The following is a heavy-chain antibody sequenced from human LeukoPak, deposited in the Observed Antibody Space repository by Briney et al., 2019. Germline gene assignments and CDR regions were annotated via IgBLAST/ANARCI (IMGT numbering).Heavy chain of an antibody. CDR2: IIPVFSTG. Sequence: SVKVSCKASGGTFSSYGINWVRQAPGQGLEWMGGIIPVFSTGNYAQKFQGRVTITTDESTSTAYMELSSLRSEDTAVYYCAREGTDSPEFFFDYWGQGTLVTVSS. CDR3: AREGTDSPEFFFDY. CDR1: GGTFSSYG. V-gene: IGHV1-69*05. J-gene: IGHJ4*02. D-gene: IGHD3-10*01.